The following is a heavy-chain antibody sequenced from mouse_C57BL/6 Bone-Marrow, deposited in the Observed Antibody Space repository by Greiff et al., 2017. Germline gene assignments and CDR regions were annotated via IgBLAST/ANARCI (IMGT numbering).Heavy chain of an antibody. D-gene: IGHD4-1*01. Sequence: VPLKQSGAELVKPGASVKLSCKASGYTFTEYTIHWVKQRSGQGLEWIGWFYPGSGSIKYNEKFKDKATLTADKSSSTVYMELSRLTSEDTAVYVCARHEDWMLTGSYFGYWGQGTTLTVSS. CDR3: ARHEDWMLTGSYFGY. V-gene: IGHV1-62-2*01. J-gene: IGHJ2*01. CDR2: FYPGSGSI. CDR1: GYTFTEYT.